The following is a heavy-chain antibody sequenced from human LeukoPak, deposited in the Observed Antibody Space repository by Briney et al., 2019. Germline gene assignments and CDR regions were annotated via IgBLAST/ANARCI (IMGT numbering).Heavy chain of an antibody. CDR3: ARDRREAVAGTLFLSAFDI. D-gene: IGHD6-19*01. CDR2: INPSGGST. V-gene: IGHV1-46*01. Sequence: ASVKVSCKASGYTFTSYYMHWVRQAPGQGLEWMGIINPSGGSTSYAQKFQGRVTMTRDTSTSTVYMELSSLRSEDTAVYYCARDRREAVAGTLFLSAFDIWGQGTMVTVSS. CDR1: GYTFTSYY. J-gene: IGHJ3*02.